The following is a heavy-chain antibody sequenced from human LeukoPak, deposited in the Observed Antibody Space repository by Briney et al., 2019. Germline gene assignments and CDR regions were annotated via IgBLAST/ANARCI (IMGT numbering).Heavy chain of an antibody. CDR2: IYYTGST. CDR1: DGSVSSGYYY. Sequence: LETLCLTCTVSDGSVSSGYYYWTCIRQPPGKGLEWIGYIYYTGSTNYNPSLKSRVTMSVDTSKNQFSLKLSSVTAADTAVYYCAKATVGKWFDPWGQGTLVTVSS. J-gene: IGHJ5*02. D-gene: IGHD4-23*01. CDR3: AKATVGKWFDP. V-gene: IGHV4-61*01.